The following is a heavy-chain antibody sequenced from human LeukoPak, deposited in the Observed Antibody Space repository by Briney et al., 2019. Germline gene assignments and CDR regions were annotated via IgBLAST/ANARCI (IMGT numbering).Heavy chain of an antibody. V-gene: IGHV4-59*01. D-gene: IGHD1-26*01. CDR2: IYYSGST. J-gene: IGHJ4*02. Sequence: SETLSLTCTVSGGSISSYYWSWIRQPPGKGLEWIGYIYYSGSTNYNPSLKSRVTISVDTSKNQFSLKLSSVTAADTAVHYCARGPSGSYFDYWGQGTLVTVSS. CDR3: ARGPSGSYFDY. CDR1: GGSISSYY.